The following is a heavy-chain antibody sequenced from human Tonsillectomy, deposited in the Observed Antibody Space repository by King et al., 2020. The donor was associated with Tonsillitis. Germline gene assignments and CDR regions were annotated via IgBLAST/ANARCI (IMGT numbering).Heavy chain of an antibody. CDR3: ARQHRLYGMDV. J-gene: IGHJ6*02. Sequence: VQLVESGGGLVKPGASLRLSCAASGFTFTDYYMSWIRQAPGKGLEWVAHIGSITTVTYYADSLKGRFTLSRDNAKNSVSLQMNSLRVEDTAVYFCARQHRLYGMDVWGQGTTVTVPS. CDR1: GFTFTDYY. CDR2: IGSITTVT. V-gene: IGHV3-11*01. D-gene: IGHD2-21*01.